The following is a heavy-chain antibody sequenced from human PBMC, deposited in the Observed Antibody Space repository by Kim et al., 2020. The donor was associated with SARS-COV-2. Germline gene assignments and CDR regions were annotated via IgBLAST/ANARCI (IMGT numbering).Heavy chain of an antibody. V-gene: IGHV3-48*03. D-gene: IGHD2-15*01. J-gene: IGHJ4*02. Sequence: GGSLRLSCAVSGFTFSSYEMNWVRQAPGKGLEWVSYISSSGSTIYYADSVKGRFTISRDKAKNSLYLQMNSLRVEDTAVYYCARGFGYCDGGSCYSFVGYWGQGTLVTVSS. CDR2: ISSSGSTI. CDR1: GFTFSSYE. CDR3: ARGFGYCDGGSCYSFVGY.